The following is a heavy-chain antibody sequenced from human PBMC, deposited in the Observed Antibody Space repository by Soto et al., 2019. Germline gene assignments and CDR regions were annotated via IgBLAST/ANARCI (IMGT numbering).Heavy chain of an antibody. Sequence: QVQLVQSGAEVKKPGSSVKVSCKASGGTFSSYAISWVRQAPGQGLEWMGGIIPIFGTANYAQKFQGRVTITADKSTSTAYMELSSLRSEDTAVYYCARDLAYCGGHCYGWFDPWGQGTLVTVSS. V-gene: IGHV1-69*06. D-gene: IGHD2-21*02. CDR1: GGTFSSYA. CDR2: IIPIFGTA. CDR3: ARDLAYCGGHCYGWFDP. J-gene: IGHJ5*02.